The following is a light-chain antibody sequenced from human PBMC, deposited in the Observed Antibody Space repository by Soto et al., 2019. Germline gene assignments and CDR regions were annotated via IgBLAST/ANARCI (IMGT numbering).Light chain of an antibody. CDR3: SSYATSTSFL. J-gene: IGLJ2*01. CDR1: SSDVGLYDY. CDR2: AIS. V-gene: IGLV2-14*01. Sequence: QSALTQPASVSGSPGQSLTISCTGTSSDVGLYDYVSWYQQHPGKAPRLIIYAISARPSGVSDRFSGSKSGNTASLTISGLQAEDEADYYCSSYATSTSFLFGGGTKLTVL.